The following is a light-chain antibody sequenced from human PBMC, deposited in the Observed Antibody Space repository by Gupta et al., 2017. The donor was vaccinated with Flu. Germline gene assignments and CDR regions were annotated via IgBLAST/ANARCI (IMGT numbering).Light chain of an antibody. J-gene: IGLJ3*02. CDR2: DTS. V-gene: IGLV7-46*01. CDR1: TGAVTGGHF. CDR3: LLSYGGTRV. Sequence: QAVVTQEPSLTVSPGGTVTLTCGSSTGAVTGGHFPYWFQQKPGQAPMTLMFDTSNTHSWTPARFSGSLLGGNAAMTRSGAQAEDYSEYSCLLSYGGTRVFGGGTKLTVL.